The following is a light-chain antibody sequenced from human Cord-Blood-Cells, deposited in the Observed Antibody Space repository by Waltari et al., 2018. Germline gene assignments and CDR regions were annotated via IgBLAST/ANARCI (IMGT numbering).Light chain of an antibody. V-gene: IGKV1-39*01. CDR3: QQSYRTPRT. CDR2: VAS. Sequence: IQMTQFPSSLSASVGDGVTITSRASQTISSYLNRYQRKPGNAHKLLIYVASSLQSGVPSRFSGSGSGTDFTLTISSLQPEDFATYYCQQSYRTPRTFGQGTKVEIK. CDR1: QTISSY. J-gene: IGKJ1*01.